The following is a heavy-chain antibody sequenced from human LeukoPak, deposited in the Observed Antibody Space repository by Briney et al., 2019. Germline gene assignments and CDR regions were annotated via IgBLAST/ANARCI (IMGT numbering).Heavy chain of an antibody. Sequence: GGSLRLSCAASGFTVSSNYMSWVRQAPGKGLEWVSVIYSGASTYYADSVKGRFTISRDNSKNTLYLQMNSLRAEDTAVYYCARDAFTMVRGVQYYYYYGMDVWGQGTTVTVSS. CDR1: GFTVSSNY. CDR2: IYSGAST. V-gene: IGHV3-66*01. J-gene: IGHJ6*02. D-gene: IGHD3-10*01. CDR3: ARDAFTMVRGVQYYYYYGMDV.